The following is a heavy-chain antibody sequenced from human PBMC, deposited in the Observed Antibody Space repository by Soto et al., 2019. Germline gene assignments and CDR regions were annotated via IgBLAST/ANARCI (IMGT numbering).Heavy chain of an antibody. CDR1: GITFSKAW. J-gene: IGHJ6*02. CDR3: TTNFYSDHGMDV. CDR2: IKSRSDGGTT. Sequence: EVQLVESGGGLVQPGGSLRLSCAASGITFSKAWMNWVRQSPGKGLEWVGRIKSRSDGGTTDYAAPVKGRFTISRDDSKDTLWLQMNSLKTEDTAVYYCTTNFYSDHGMDVWGQGTTVTVSS. V-gene: IGHV3-15*01. D-gene: IGHD4-17*01.